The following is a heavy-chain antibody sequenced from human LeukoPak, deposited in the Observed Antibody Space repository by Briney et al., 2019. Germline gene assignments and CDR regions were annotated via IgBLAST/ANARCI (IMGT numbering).Heavy chain of an antibody. J-gene: IGHJ6*03. V-gene: IGHV4-34*01. CDR2: INHSGST. D-gene: IGHD2-2*01. CDR3: ARVGTIVPYYYYYYMDV. CDR1: GGSFSGYY. Sequence: SETLSLTCAVYGGSFSGYYWSWIRQPPGKGLEWIGEINHSGSTNYNPSLKSRVTISVDTSKNQFSLKLSSVTAADTAVYYCARVGTIVPYYYYYYMDVWGKGTTVTVSS.